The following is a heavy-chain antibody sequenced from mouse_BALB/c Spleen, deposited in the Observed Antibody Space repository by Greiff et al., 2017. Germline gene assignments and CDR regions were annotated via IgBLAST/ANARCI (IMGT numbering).Heavy chain of an antibody. CDR2: ISSGSSTI. J-gene: IGHJ4*01. Sequence: EVQLVESGGGLVQPGGSRKLSCAASGFTFSSFGMHWVRQAPEKGLEWVAYISSGSSTIYYADTVKGRFTISRDNPKNTLFLQMTSLRSEDTAMYYCASPITTAPYYAMDYWGQGTSVTVSS. CDR3: ASPITTAPYYAMDY. D-gene: IGHD1-2*01. CDR1: GFTFSSFG. V-gene: IGHV5-17*02.